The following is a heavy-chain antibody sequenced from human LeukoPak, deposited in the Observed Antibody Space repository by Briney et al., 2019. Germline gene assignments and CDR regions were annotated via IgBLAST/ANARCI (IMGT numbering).Heavy chain of an antibody. CDR3: ARDSHGWSGERCGNFDY. CDR1: GYTFTGYY. D-gene: IGHD3-10*01. Sequence: GASLKVSFKTSGYTFTGYYMHLVRQAPGQGLEWIGWINPNSGGTNYAQKFQGRVTMTSDTSISTAYMELRRLIADDTAVYYCARDSHGWSGERCGNFDYWGQGTLVTVSS. V-gene: IGHV1-2*02. CDR2: INPNSGGT. J-gene: IGHJ4*02.